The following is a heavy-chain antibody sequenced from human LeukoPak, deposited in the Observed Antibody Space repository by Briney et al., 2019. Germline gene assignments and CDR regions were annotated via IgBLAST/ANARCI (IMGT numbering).Heavy chain of an antibody. J-gene: IGHJ4*02. Sequence: PGGSLRLSCAASGFTFDDYAMHWVRQAPGKGLEWASGISWNSGSIGYADSVKGRFTISRDNAKNSLYLQMNSLRAEDMALYYCAKDIEEVGATPTFDYWGQGTLVTVSS. CDR3: AKDIEEVGATPTFDY. V-gene: IGHV3-9*03. CDR1: GFTFDDYA. CDR2: ISWNSGSI. D-gene: IGHD1-26*01.